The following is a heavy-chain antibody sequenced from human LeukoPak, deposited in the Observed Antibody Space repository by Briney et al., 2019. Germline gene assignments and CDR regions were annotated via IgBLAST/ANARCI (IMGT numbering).Heavy chain of an antibody. CDR1: GFPFSGSG. J-gene: IGHJ4*02. D-gene: IGHD6-13*01. CDR3: ATGSVRYSASWYSQEGDY. V-gene: IGHV3-33*01. Sequence: GGSLRLSSAASGFPFSGSGMHWVRQAPGKGLEWVAVIWYDGSHQYYADSVKGRFTISRDNSKNTLDLQMNSLRAEDTAVYYCATGSVRYSASWYSQEGDYWGQGTXVXVSS. CDR2: IWYDGSHQ.